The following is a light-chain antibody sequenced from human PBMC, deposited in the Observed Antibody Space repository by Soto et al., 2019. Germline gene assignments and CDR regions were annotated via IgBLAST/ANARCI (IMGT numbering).Light chain of an antibody. V-gene: IGKV3-20*01. J-gene: IGKJ2*01. CDR2: GVS. CDR3: QQYDRSPFT. Sequence: EIVLTQSPGTLFLSPGERATLSCRASQSLRNSYLAWYRQRPGQAPRLLIYGVSARATGIPDRFSGSGSGTDFTLAINRLEPEDFAVYYCQQYDRSPFTFGQGSKLEIK. CDR1: QSLRNSY.